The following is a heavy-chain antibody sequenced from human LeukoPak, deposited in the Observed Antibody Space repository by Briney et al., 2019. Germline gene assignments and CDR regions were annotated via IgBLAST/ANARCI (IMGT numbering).Heavy chain of an antibody. J-gene: IGHJ4*02. CDR3: ARAYSSSSYYFDY. CDR2: IYSGDST. V-gene: IGHV3-66*02. Sequence: GGSLRLSCAASGFTVSSNYMSWVRQPPGKGLEWVSVIYSGDSTYYADSVKGRFTISRDNSKNTLYLQMNSLRAEDTAVYYCARAYSSSSYYFDYWGQGTLVTVSS. CDR1: GFTVSSNY. D-gene: IGHD6-6*01.